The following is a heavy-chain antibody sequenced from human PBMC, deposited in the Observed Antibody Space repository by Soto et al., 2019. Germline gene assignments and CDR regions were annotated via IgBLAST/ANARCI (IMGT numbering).Heavy chain of an antibody. CDR2: INPNSGGT. Sequence: ASVKVSCKASGYTFTGYYMHWVRQAPGQGLEWMGWINPNSGGTNYAQKFQGRVTMTRDTSISTAYMELSRLRSDDTAVYYCARRIAAAPTGDYYYGMDVWGQGTTVTVSS. CDR3: ARRIAAAPTGDYYYGMDV. J-gene: IGHJ6*02. D-gene: IGHD6-13*01. CDR1: GYTFTGYY. V-gene: IGHV1-2*02.